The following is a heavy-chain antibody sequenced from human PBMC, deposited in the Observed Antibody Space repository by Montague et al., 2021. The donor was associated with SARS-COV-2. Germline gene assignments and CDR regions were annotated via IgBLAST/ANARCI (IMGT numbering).Heavy chain of an antibody. Sequence: SLRLSCAASGFTFGSYDMHWVRQATGKGLEWVSAIGTAGDTYYPXSVKGRFTISRENAKNSLYLQMNSLRAGDTAVYYCARGPTTGKRGRLYWYFDLWGRGTLVTVSS. CDR3: ARGPTTGKRGRLYWYFDL. V-gene: IGHV3-13*01. CDR1: GFTFGSYD. J-gene: IGHJ2*01. D-gene: IGHD4-17*01. CDR2: IGTAGDT.